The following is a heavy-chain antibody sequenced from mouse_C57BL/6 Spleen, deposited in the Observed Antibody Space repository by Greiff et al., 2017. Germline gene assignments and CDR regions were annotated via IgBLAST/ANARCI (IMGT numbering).Heavy chain of an antibody. J-gene: IGHJ4*01. V-gene: IGHV1-55*01. CDR1: GYTFTSYW. CDR2: IYPGSGST. Sequence: QVQLQQPGAELVKPGASVKMSCKASGYTFTSYWITWVKQRPGQGLEWIGDIYPGSGSTNYNEKFKGKATLTVDTSSSTAYMQLSSLTSGDSAVYYGANHYGNERYYYAMDYWGQGTSVTVSS. D-gene: IGHD2-1*01. CDR3: ANHYGNERYYYAMDY.